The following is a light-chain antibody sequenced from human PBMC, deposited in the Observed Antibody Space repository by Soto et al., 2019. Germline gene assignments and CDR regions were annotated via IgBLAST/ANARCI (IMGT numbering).Light chain of an antibody. CDR1: QSVSSN. CDR3: QHYNNWPPWT. V-gene: IGKV3-15*01. Sequence: EIVMTQSPATLSVSPGERATLSCRASQSVSSNLAWYQQKPGQAPRLLIYGASTRATGIPARFIGSGSGTEFTLTISSLQSEDFAVYYCQHYNNWPPWTFGQGTKWIS. CDR2: GAS. J-gene: IGKJ1*01.